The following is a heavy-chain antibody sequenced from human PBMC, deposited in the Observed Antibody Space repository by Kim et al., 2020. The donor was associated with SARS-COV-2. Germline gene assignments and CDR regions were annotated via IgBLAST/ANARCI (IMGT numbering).Heavy chain of an antibody. D-gene: IGHD3-9*01. CDR1: GGSISSGSYY. CDR3: ARGSAYDILTGYEGPYGMDV. CDR2: IYTSGST. Sequence: SETLSLTCTVSGGSISSGSYYWSWIRQPAGKGLEWIGRIYTSGSTNYNPSLKSRVTISVDTSKNQFSLKLSSVTAADTAVYYCARGSAYDILTGYEGPYGMDVWGQGTTVTVSS. J-gene: IGHJ6*02. V-gene: IGHV4-61*02.